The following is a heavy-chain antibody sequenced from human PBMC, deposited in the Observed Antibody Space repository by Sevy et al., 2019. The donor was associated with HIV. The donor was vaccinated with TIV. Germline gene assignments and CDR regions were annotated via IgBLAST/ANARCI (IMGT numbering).Heavy chain of an antibody. CDR3: ARHCSGSSCSHAFDI. V-gene: IGHV4-34*01. Sequence: SETLSLTCAVYGGSFSGYYWSWIRQPPGKGLEWVGEINHSGSANYNPSLKSRVTISVDTSDNQFSLKLSSVTAADTAVYYCARHCSGSSCSHAFDIWVQGTMVTVSS. J-gene: IGHJ3*02. CDR1: GGSFSGYY. CDR2: INHSGSA. D-gene: IGHD2-2*01.